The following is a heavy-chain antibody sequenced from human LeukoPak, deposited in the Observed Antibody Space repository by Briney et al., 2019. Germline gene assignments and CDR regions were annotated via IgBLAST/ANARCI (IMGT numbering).Heavy chain of an antibody. CDR2: IYYSGST. V-gene: IGHV4-59*01. Sequence: SETLSLTCTVSGGSISSYYWSWIRQPPGKGLEWIGCIYYSGSTNYNPSLKSRVTISVDTSKNQFSLKLSSVTAADTAVYYCAREEVSGPDAFDIWGQGTMVTVSS. J-gene: IGHJ3*02. D-gene: IGHD6-19*01. CDR3: AREEVSGPDAFDI. CDR1: GGSISSYY.